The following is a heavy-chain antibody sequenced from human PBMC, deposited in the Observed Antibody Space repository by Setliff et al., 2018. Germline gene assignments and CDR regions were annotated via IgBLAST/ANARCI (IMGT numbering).Heavy chain of an antibody. CDR1: GYTLSNSI. V-gene: IGHV1-18*01. J-gene: IGHJ4*02. CDR3: LRLVRYCTKIACQATSGNEV. CDR2: ISAYNGKT. D-gene: IGHD2-8*01. Sequence: VKVSCKASGYTLSNSILSWVRLAPGQGLEWVGWISAYNGKTYFAQKFQDRITLTTDTSTNTGYLELRGLRSDDTAVYYCLRLVRYCTKIACQATSGNEVWGLGTLVTVSS.